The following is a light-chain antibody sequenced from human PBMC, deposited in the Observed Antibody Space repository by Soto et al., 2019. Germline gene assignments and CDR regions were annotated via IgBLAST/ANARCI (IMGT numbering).Light chain of an antibody. V-gene: IGKV1-5*03. CDR1: QSISSW. CDR2: KAS. Sequence: DIPMTQSPSTLSASVGDRVTITCRASQSISSWLAWYQQKPGKAPKLLIYKASSLESGVPSRFSGSGSGTEFTLPISSLQPDDFATYYCQQYNSYPTFGQGTRLEIK. J-gene: IGKJ5*01. CDR3: QQYNSYPT.